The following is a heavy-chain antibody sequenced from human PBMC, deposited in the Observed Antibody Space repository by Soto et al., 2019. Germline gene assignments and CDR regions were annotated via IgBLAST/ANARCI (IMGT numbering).Heavy chain of an antibody. CDR3: ARDTGAYCSSTSCYPGWFDP. D-gene: IGHD2-2*01. J-gene: IGHJ5*02. CDR1: GGTFRSYA. Sequence: SVKVSCKASGGTFRSYAISWVRQAPGQGLEWMGGIIPIFGTANYAQKFQGRVTITADESTSTAYMELSSLRSEDTAVYYCARDTGAYCSSTSCYPGWFDPWGQGTLVTVSS. V-gene: IGHV1-69*13. CDR2: IIPIFGTA.